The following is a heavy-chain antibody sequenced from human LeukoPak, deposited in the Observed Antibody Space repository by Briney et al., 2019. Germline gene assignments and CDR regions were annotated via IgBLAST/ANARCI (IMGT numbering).Heavy chain of an antibody. V-gene: IGHV3-74*01. Sequence: GGSLRLSCAASGFTFSSYWMHWVRQAPGKGLVWVSRIASDGSSTSYADSVKDRFTISRDNAKNTLYLQMNSLRAEDTAVYYCASLGYLRDYWGQGTLVTVSS. D-gene: IGHD2-15*01. CDR2: IASDGSST. J-gene: IGHJ4*02. CDR1: GFTFSSYW. CDR3: ASLGYLRDY.